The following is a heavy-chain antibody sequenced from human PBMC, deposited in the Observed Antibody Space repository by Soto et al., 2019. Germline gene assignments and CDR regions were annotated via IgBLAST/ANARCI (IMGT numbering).Heavy chain of an antibody. CDR3: AVDGRH. D-gene: IGHD1-26*01. J-gene: IGHJ4*02. V-gene: IGHV3-30-3*01. Sequence: QLVESGGGVVQPERSLRLSCAASGFTFSNYVVYWVRQAPGKGLEWVAVISFDGSSKYYADSVKGRFTISRDNSKNTLYLQMNSLRTEDTAVYYCAVDGRHWGQGTLVTVSS. CDR1: GFTFSNYV. CDR2: ISFDGSSK.